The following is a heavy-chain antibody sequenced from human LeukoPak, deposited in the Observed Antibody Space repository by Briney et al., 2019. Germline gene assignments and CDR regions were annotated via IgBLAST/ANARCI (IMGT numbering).Heavy chain of an antibody. Sequence: SETLSLTCTVSGASITSYHWSWIRQPAGKGLEWIGRMFYSGNTDYNPSLKSRLTMSIDTSKNQFSLKLSSVTAADTAVYYCAKVGLRRYCSSTSCYDAFDIWGQGTMVTVSS. CDR1: GASITSYH. D-gene: IGHD2-2*01. CDR3: AKVGLRRYCSSTSCYDAFDI. CDR2: MFYSGNT. V-gene: IGHV4-4*07. J-gene: IGHJ3*02.